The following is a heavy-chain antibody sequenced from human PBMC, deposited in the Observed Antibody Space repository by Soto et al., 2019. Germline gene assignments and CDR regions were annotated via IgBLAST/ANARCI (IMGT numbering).Heavy chain of an antibody. V-gene: IGHV1-8*01. CDR3: ARERSYGLDY. CDR1: GYTFTSYD. Sequence: QVQLVQSGAEVKKPGASVKVSCRGSGYTFTSYDINWVRQATGQGLEWMGWMNPNSGNTVYAQKFQGRVTMPRNTSISTAYTELSSLRSEDTAVYYCARERSYGLDYWGQGTLVTVSS. J-gene: IGHJ4*02. CDR2: MNPNSGNT. D-gene: IGHD5-18*01.